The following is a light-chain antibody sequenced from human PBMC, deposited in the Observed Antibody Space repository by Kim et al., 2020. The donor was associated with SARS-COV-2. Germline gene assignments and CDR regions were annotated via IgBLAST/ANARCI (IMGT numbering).Light chain of an antibody. CDR3: SSYTSSNNYV. V-gene: IGLV2-14*03. Sequence: GQAITISCTGTSSDVGGYNHVAWYQQHPGKAPKLMIYGVSNRPSGVSHRFSGSKSGNTASLTISGLQAEDEADYYCSSYTSSNNYVFGTGTKVTVL. CDR2: GVS. J-gene: IGLJ1*01. CDR1: SSDVGGYNH.